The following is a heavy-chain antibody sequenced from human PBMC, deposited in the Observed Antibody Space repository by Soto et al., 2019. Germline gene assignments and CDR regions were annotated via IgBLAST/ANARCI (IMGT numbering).Heavy chain of an antibody. V-gene: IGHV3-30-3*01. CDR2: ISSDGSSE. CDR3: ARVTYNWFDP. D-gene: IGHD2-21*02. J-gene: IGHJ5*02. Sequence: GGSLGLSCASSGFSFSNHAMHCVRHAPGKGLEWVAIISSDGSSEDYADSVKGRFSISRDNSKNTLYLQMNSLRSDDTAIYYCARVTYNWFDPWGQGTLVTVSS. CDR1: GFSFSNHA.